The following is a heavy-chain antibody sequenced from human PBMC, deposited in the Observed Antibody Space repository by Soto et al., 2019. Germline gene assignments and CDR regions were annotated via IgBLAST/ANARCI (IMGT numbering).Heavy chain of an antibody. CDR2: ISWNSGSI. D-gene: IGHD2-15*01. V-gene: IGHV3-9*01. CDR3: AKARWYYGMDV. Sequence: GGSLRLSCAASGFTFDDYVMHWVRQAPGKGLEWVSGISWNSGSIGYADSVKGRFTISRDNAKNSLYLQMNSLRAEDTALYYCAKARWYYGMDVWGQGTTVTVSS. CDR1: GFTFDDYV. J-gene: IGHJ6*02.